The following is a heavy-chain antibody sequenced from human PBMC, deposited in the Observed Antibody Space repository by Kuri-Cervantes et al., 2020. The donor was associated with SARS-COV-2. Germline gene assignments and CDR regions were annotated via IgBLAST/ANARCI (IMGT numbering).Heavy chain of an antibody. CDR2: IWYDGSNK. Sequence: GGSLRLSGAASGFTFSSYGMHWVRQAPGKGLEWVAVIWYDGSNKYYADSVKGRFTISRDNSKNTLYLQMNSLRAEDTAVYYCARGPYSSSTFDYWGQGTLVTVSS. V-gene: IGHV3-33*01. CDR1: GFTFSSYG. CDR3: ARGPYSSSTFDY. J-gene: IGHJ4*02. D-gene: IGHD6-6*01.